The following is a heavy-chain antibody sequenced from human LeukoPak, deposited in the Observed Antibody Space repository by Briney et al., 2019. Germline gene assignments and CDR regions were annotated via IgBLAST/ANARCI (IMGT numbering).Heavy chain of an antibody. CDR2: IYYSGST. CDR1: GGSFSGYY. D-gene: IGHD3-3*01. J-gene: IGHJ4*02. V-gene: IGHV4-59*12. Sequence: PSETLSLTCAVYGGSFSGYYWSWIRQPPGKGLEWIGYIYYSGSTNYNPSLKSRVTISVDTSKNQFSLKLSSVTAADTAVYYCARGRSIFGVVSKLDSWGQGTLVTVSS. CDR3: ARGRSIFGVVSKLDS.